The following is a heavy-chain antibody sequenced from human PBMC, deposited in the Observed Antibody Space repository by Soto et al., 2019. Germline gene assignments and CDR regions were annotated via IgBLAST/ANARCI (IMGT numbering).Heavy chain of an antibody. CDR3: AKLGVLGYSVYGAMDY. J-gene: IGHJ4*02. CDR1: GFTFSTSA. V-gene: IGHV3-23*01. Sequence: VQLLESGGGLVQPGGSLRLACAASGFTFSTSAMNWVRQAPGKGLECVSTISGSGGSTYYADSVKGRFTISRDNSKNTVYLDMDSLRTEDTAIYYCAKLGVLGYSVYGAMDYWGQGTLVTVSS. CDR2: ISGSGGST. D-gene: IGHD5-12*01.